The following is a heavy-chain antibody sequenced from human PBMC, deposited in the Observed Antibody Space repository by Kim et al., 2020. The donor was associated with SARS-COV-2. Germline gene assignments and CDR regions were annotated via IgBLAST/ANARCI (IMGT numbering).Heavy chain of an antibody. V-gene: IGHV3-21*01. CDR1: GFTFSSYS. D-gene: IGHD2-2*01. Sequence: GGSLRLSCAASGFTFSSYSMNWVRQAPGKGLEWVSFISNCSSYIYYADSVKGRFTISRDNAKNSLYLQMNSLRAEDTAVYYCARDHRADTPAGVGWGQGTMVTVSS. CDR3: ARDHRADTPAGVG. J-gene: IGHJ3*01. CDR2: ISNCSSYI.